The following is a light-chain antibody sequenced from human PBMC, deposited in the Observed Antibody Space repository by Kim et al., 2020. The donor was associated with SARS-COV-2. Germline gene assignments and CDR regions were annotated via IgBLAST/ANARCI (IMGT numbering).Light chain of an antibody. CDR2: GDD. CDR1: ISNIGSNT. Sequence: ELTQPPSASGTPGQRVTIFCSGSISNIGSNTVTWYQQLPGAALKLLIYGDDLPPPRVPDRFSGSKSGTSASLAISGLQSEDDADYYCATHDESQVVFG. V-gene: IGLV1-44*01. J-gene: IGLJ3*02. CDR3: ATHDESQVV.